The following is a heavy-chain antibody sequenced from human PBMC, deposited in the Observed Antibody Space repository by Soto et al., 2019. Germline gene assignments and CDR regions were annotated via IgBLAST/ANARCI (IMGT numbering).Heavy chain of an antibody. J-gene: IGHJ4*02. Sequence: SETLSLTCAVSGGSISSGGYSWSWIRQPPGKGLEWIGYIYHSGSTYYNPSLKSRVTISVDRSKNQFSLKLSSVTAADTAVYYCARRPDTAMVPFDYWGQGTLVTVSS. CDR2: IYHSGST. V-gene: IGHV4-30-2*01. CDR1: GGSISSGGYS. CDR3: ARRPDTAMVPFDY. D-gene: IGHD5-18*01.